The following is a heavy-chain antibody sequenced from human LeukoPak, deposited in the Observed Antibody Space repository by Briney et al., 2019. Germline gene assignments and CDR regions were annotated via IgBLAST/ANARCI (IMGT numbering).Heavy chain of an antibody. D-gene: IGHD6-19*01. CDR3: AKTVADHDY. CDR2: ISGMGGRT. V-gene: IGHV3-23*01. Sequence: GGSLRLSCADSGFTFTTYGMTWVRQAPGKGLEWVAVISGMGGRTYYADSVKGRFTISRDNSDNTLYLQMNSLRVEDTAVYYCAKTVADHDYWGQRTLVTVSS. J-gene: IGHJ4*02. CDR1: GFTFTTYG.